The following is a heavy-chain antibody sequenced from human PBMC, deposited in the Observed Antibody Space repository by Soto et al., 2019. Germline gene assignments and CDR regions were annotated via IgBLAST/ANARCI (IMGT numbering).Heavy chain of an antibody. CDR2: ISANTLGT. D-gene: IGHD1-26*01. V-gene: IGHV3-23*01. J-gene: IGHJ4*02. CDR1: EITFSAYA. CDR3: AKRRGGTYLVDH. Sequence: PGGSLRLSCAASEITFSAYAMGWVRQTPGKGLEWVSGISANTLGTYYADSVKGRFTVSRDNSNNILYLQMNFLRAEDTALYYWAKRRGGTYLVDHWGQGTLVTVSS.